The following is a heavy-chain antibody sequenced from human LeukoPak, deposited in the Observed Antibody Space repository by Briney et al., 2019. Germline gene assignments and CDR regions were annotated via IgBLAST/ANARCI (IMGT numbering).Heavy chain of an antibody. CDR3: ARVLYSYGLSRTYYFDY. J-gene: IGHJ4*02. Sequence: PSETLSLTCTVSGGSISSSSYYWSWIRQPPGKGLEWIGYIYYSGSTNYNPSLKSRVTISVDTSKNQFSLKLSSVTAADTAVYYCARVLYSYGLSRTYYFDYWGQGTLVTVSS. D-gene: IGHD5-18*01. CDR1: GGSISSSSYY. V-gene: IGHV4-61*01. CDR2: IYYSGST.